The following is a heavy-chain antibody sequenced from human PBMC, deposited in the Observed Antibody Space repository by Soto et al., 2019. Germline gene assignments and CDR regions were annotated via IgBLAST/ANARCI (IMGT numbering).Heavy chain of an antibody. J-gene: IGHJ4*02. CDR3: ARGGYGVEGATVY. Sequence: QVQLVQSGAEVKMPGASVKVSCKASGYTFTDYGSNWVRQATGQGLEWMGWMNPKSGDTVYAQKFQGRVSMTRATSISTAYMELNSLKSEHTAVYYCARGGYGVEGATVYWGQGTLVTVSS. V-gene: IGHV1-8*01. CDR2: MNPKSGDT. CDR1: GYTFTDYG. D-gene: IGHD1-26*01.